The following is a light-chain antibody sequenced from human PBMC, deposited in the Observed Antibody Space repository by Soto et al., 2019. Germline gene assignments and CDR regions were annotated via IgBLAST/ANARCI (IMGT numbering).Light chain of an antibody. Sequence: QSALTQPASVSGSPGQSITISCTATSGDVGNYNLVSWYQQHPGKAPHLMIYEVSKRPSGVSNRFSGSKSGNTASLTISGLQAEDEADYYCCAYAGGSVYVLFGGGTQLTVL. CDR3: CAYAGGSVYVL. CDR2: EVS. V-gene: IGLV2-23*02. CDR1: SGDVGNYNL. J-gene: IGLJ3*02.